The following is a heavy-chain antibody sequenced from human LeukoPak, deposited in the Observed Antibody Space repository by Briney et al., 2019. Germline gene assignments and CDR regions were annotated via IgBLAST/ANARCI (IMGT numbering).Heavy chain of an antibody. V-gene: IGHV3-48*01. CDR3: TSNLPGYSSSWPDY. CDR1: GFTFSTYS. J-gene: IGHJ4*02. D-gene: IGHD2-2*01. Sequence: GGSLRLSCAASGFTFSTYSMNWVRQAPGKGLEWVSYISSSSRRIFYAGSVEGRLTISRGNAKNSLYLQMSNLRAEDTAIYYCTSNLPGYSSSWPDYWGQGTLVTVSS. CDR2: ISSSSRRI.